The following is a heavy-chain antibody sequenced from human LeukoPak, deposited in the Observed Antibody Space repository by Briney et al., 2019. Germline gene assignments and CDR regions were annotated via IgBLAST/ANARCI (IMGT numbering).Heavy chain of an antibody. D-gene: IGHD6-19*01. J-gene: IGHJ4*02. CDR1: GLTSSSYA. CDR2: ISGSGGSR. Sequence: GGSLRLSCAASGLTSSSYAMSWVRQAPGKGLEWVSFISGSGGSRYYADSVKGRFTISRDDSKNTIYLQMNSLRAEDTAVYHCAKLKAGNFDYWGQGTLVIVSS. CDR3: AKLKAGNFDY. V-gene: IGHV3-23*01.